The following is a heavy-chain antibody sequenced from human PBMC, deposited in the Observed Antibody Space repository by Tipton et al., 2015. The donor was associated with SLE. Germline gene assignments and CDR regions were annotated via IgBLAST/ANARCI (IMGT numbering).Heavy chain of an antibody. CDR1: GFTFSSYG. J-gene: IGHJ4*02. Sequence: SLRLSCAASGFTFSSYGMHWVRQAPGKGLEWVAFIRYDGSNKYYADSVKGRFTISRDNSKNTLYLQMNSLRAEDTAVYYCAGPDYGSGSYQYWGQGTLVTVSS. CDR3: AGPDYGSGSYQY. D-gene: IGHD3-10*01. V-gene: IGHV3-30*02. CDR2: IRYDGSNK.